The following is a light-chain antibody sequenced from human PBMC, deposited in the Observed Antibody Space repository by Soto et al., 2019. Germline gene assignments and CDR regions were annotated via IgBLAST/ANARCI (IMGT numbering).Light chain of an antibody. J-gene: IGKJ1*01. CDR2: DAS. CDR1: QSISSW. V-gene: IGKV1-5*01. CDR3: QQYNSYSGAWT. Sequence: DIPLTQSPSFLSASVGDRVTITCRASQSISSWLASYQQKPGKAPKLLIYDASSLESGVPSRFSGSGSGTEFTLTISSLQPDDVATYYCQQYNSYSGAWTFGQGTKVDIK.